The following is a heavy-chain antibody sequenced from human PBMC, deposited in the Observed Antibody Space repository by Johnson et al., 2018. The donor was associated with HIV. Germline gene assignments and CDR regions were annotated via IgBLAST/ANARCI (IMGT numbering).Heavy chain of an antibody. J-gene: IGHJ3*02. CDR1: GFTFSSYA. V-gene: IGHV3-30*04. CDR3: ARGNYDFWSGYYRVTNAFDI. D-gene: IGHD3-3*01. Sequence: VQLVESGGGVVQPGRSLRLSCAASGFTFSSYAMHWVRQAPGKGLEWVAVIGYDGSDKYYADSVKGRVTISRDNPKNTVYLNMNNLRAEDTAVYYCARGNYDFWSGYYRVTNAFDIWGQGTMVTVSS. CDR2: IGYDGSDK.